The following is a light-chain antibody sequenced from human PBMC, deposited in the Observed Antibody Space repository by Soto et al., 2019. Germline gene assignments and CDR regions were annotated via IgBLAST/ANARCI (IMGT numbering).Light chain of an antibody. Sequence: DIQMTQSPSTLSGSVGDRVTITCRASQTISSWLAWYQQKPGKAPKLLIYKASTSKSGVPSRFSGSGSGTEFTLTISSLQPDDFATYYCQEYDVVPLTFGGGTKGDIK. J-gene: IGKJ4*02. V-gene: IGKV1-5*03. CDR3: QEYDVVPLT. CDR1: QTISSW. CDR2: KAS.